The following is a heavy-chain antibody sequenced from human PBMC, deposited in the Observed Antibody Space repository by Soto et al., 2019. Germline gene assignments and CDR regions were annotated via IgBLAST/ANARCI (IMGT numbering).Heavy chain of an antibody. CDR1: GFTFSDAW. J-gene: IGHJ4*02. Sequence: GSLRLSCAASGFTFSDAWMNWVRQVPGKGLEWVGRIKNKIDDGTADYAAPVKGRFTISRDDSENTLYLKMNSLKTEDTAVYYCTTERSYYFDSSGFDYWGQGTLVTVSS. D-gene: IGHD3-22*01. CDR2: IKNKIDDGTA. V-gene: IGHV3-15*07. CDR3: TTERSYYFDSSGFDY.